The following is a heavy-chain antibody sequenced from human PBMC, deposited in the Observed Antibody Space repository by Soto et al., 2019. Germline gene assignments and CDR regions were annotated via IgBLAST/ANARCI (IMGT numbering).Heavy chain of an antibody. D-gene: IGHD3-3*01. CDR3: ARDNSTVRFLEWLPDYYYCYGMDV. V-gene: IGHV3-21*01. Sequence: PGGSLRLSCAASGFTFSSYSMNWVRQAPGKGLEWVSSISSSSSYIYYADSVKGRFTISRDNAKNSLYLQMNSLRAEDTAVYYCARDNSTVRFLEWLPDYYYCYGMDVWGQRTTVTVSS. J-gene: IGHJ6*02. CDR2: ISSSSSYI. CDR1: GFTFSSYS.